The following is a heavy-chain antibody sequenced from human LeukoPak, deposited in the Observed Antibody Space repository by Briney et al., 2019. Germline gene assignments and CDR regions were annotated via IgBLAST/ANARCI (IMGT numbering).Heavy chain of an antibody. CDR3: ARQGRYRPGGICLYGMDV. CDR2: ISNSGST. D-gene: IGHD2-15*01. J-gene: IGHJ6*02. V-gene: IGHV4-39*01. CDR1: GGSISSNKYY. Sequence: SETLSLTCTVSGGSISSNKYYWGWIRQSPGKGLEWIGSISNSGSTYYNPSFNTRVTISVDTSKNQFSLKLNSETAADTAVYYCARQGRYRPGGICLYGMDVWGQGTTVTVSS.